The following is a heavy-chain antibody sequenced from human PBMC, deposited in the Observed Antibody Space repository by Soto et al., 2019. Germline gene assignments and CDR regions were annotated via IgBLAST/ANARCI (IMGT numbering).Heavy chain of an antibody. CDR2: ISWNSGSI. J-gene: IGHJ5*02. V-gene: IGHV3-9*01. CDR3: AKDLVAARPFCAAPGFDP. D-gene: IGHD6-6*01. CDR1: GFTFDGYA. Sequence: PEGSLRLSCAASGFTFDGYAMHWVRQAPGKGLEWVSGISWNSGSIGYADSVKGRFTISRGNAKNSLYLQRNSPRAEYTALYYCAKDLVAARPFCAAPGFDPRGQGSLVTVSS.